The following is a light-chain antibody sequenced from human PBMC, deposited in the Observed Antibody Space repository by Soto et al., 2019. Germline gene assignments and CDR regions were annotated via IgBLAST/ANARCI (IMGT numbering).Light chain of an antibody. V-gene: IGKV3-20*01. CDR2: DAS. J-gene: IGKJ1*01. CDR3: QQYGGSPRT. Sequence: EIVLTQSPGTLSLSPGERATLSCRASQSVSSGYLAWYQQKPGQAPRLLIYDASSRATGIPDRFSGSGSGTDFTLTISRPEPEDFAVYYCQQYGGSPRTFGQGTKVDI. CDR1: QSVSSGY.